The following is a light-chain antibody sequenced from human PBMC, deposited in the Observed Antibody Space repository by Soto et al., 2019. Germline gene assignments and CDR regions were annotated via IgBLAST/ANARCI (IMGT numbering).Light chain of an antibody. CDR1: QGIRNY. CDR3: QQTKTAPLT. Sequence: DIQMTQSPPSLAASVGDRVTITCRASQGIRNYFVWYQQKPGKPPKPLIYAASTLDSGVPSRFSGSGSGTHFTLTISSLQPEDVATYYCQQTKTAPLTFGGGTRVEVK. V-gene: IGKV1-27*01. J-gene: IGKJ4*01. CDR2: AAS.